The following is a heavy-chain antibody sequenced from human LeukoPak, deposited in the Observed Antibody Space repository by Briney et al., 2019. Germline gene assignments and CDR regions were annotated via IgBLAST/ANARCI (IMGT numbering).Heavy chain of an antibody. CDR3: AVPKQWLGFDY. J-gene: IGHJ4*02. Sequence: PSETLSLTXAVYGGSFSGYYWSWIRQPPGKGLEWIGEINHSGSTNYNPSLKSRVTISVDTSKNQFSLKLSSVTAADTAMYYCAVPKQWLGFDYWGQGTLVTVSS. D-gene: IGHD6-19*01. V-gene: IGHV4-34*01. CDR2: INHSGST. CDR1: GGSFSGYY.